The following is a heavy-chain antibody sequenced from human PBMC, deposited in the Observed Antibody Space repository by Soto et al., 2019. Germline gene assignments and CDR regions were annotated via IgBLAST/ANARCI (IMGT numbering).Heavy chain of an antibody. Sequence: SETLSLTCAVYGGSFSGYYWSWIRQPPGKGLEWIGEINHSGSTNYNPSLKSRVTISVDTSKNQFSLKLSSVTAADTAVYYCATMGVAAAGTTGNFDYWGQGTLVTVSS. CDR1: GGSFSGYY. CDR3: ATMGVAAAGTTGNFDY. V-gene: IGHV4-34*01. CDR2: INHSGST. J-gene: IGHJ4*02. D-gene: IGHD6-13*01.